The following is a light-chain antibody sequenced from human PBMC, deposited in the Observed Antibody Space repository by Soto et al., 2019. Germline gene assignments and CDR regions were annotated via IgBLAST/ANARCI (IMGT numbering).Light chain of an antibody. J-gene: IGLJ1*01. CDR3: QSYNSSLNTFYL. V-gene: IGLV1-40*01. CDR1: SSNIGAGYD. CDR2: GNN. Sequence: SVLTKPPSVCGAPGLTVTISCTGSSSNIGAGYDVHWYQQLPGTAPKFFMYGNNNPPSGVPDRFSGSKSGTSAPLAIPRLQAEDEAHYYCQSYNSSLNTFYLFGAGTKGTAL.